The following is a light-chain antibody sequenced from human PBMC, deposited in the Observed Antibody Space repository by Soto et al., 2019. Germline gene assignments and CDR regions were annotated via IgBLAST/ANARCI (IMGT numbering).Light chain of an antibody. Sequence: DIVMTQSPDSLAVSLGERATINCKSSQSVLYNSNSKNYLAWYQQKVGQPPRLLIYWASTRESGVPDRFSGSGSGPDFTLTISSLQAEDVAVYYCQQYYSPPITFGGGTKLDTK. J-gene: IGKJ4*01. V-gene: IGKV4-1*01. CDR2: WAS. CDR3: QQYYSPPIT. CDR1: QSVLYNSNSKNY.